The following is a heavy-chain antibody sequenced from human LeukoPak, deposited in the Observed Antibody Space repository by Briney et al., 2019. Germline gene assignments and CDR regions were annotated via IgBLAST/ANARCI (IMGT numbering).Heavy chain of an antibody. V-gene: IGHV3-53*01. Sequence: GGSLRLSCAASGFTVSTNYMTWVRQAPGKGLEWVSVIYSGGKTNYADSVKGRFTISRDNSKNTLYLQMNSLRAEDTAVYYCARGVANYYDSSGYQNWGQGTLVTVSS. CDR2: IYSGGKT. J-gene: IGHJ4*02. D-gene: IGHD3-22*01. CDR1: GFTVSTNY. CDR3: ARGVANYYDSSGYQN.